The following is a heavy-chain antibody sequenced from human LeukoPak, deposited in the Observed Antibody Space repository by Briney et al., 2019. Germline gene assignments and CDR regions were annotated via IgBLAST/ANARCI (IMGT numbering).Heavy chain of an antibody. CDR2: IWYDGSNE. CDR1: GFTFRSHG. D-gene: IGHD6-13*01. J-gene: IGHJ6*02. V-gene: IGHV3-33*01. Sequence: PGGSLRLSCAASGFTFRSHGMHWVRQAPGKGLEWVAGIWYDGSNEDYADSVKGRFTISRDNSKNTLYLQMNSLRAEDTAVYYCARASVGYSSSWYFSYYYYGMDVWGQGTTVTVSS. CDR3: ARASVGYSSSWYFSYYYYGMDV.